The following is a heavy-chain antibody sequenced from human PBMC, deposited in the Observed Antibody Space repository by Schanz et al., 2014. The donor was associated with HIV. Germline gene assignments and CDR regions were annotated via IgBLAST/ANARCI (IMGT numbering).Heavy chain of an antibody. J-gene: IGHJ5*02. V-gene: IGHV3-23*01. CDR3: AKVRRLLTRWDWFDP. D-gene: IGHD6-25*01. Sequence: EVQLLESGGGLVQPGGSLRLSCAASGFTFSSYGMSWVRQAPGKGLECVSVISGSGGSTYYADSVKGRFTISRDNSKNTLYLQMNRLRAEDTAVYYCAKVRRLLTRWDWFDPWGQGTLVTVSS. CDR2: ISGSGGST. CDR1: GFTFSSYG.